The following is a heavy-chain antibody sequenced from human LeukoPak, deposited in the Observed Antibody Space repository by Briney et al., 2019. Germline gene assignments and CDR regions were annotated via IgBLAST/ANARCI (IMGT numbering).Heavy chain of an antibody. CDR2: IYSGGST. V-gene: IGHV3-53*01. CDR3: ARDRPYYYDSSGDDAFDI. D-gene: IGHD3-22*01. CDR1: GFTVSSNY. J-gene: IGHJ3*02. Sequence: PGGSLRLSCAASGFTVSSNYMSWVRQAPGKGLEWVSVIYSGGSTYYADSVTGRFTISRDNSKNTLYLQMNSLRAEDTAVYYCARDRPYYYDSSGDDAFDIWGQGTMVTVSS.